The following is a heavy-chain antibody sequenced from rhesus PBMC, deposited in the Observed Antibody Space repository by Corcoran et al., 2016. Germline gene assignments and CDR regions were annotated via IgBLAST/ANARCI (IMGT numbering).Heavy chain of an antibody. D-gene: IGHD6-43*01. CDR3: ARGWQQLPFDY. CDR2: TYGGRDIT. V-gene: IGHV4-147*01. Sequence: QVQLQESGPRLVKPSETLSLTCTVSGVSMSSFFWTWIRQSPGKGLEWIAYTYGGRDITSYNPSLKSRVTISKATSKNQFFLKLSSVTAADTAVYYCARGWQQLPFDYWGQGVLVTVSS. J-gene: IGHJ4*01. CDR1: GVSMSSFF.